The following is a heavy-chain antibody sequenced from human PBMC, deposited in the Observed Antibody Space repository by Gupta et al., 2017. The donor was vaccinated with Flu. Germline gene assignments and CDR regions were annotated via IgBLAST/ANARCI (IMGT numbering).Heavy chain of an antibody. Sequence: WVRQAPGRGLEWMGGIIPMFGTTNYAQGFQGRVSITADTATHTAYMELSSLRSEDTAVYYCARTGGDHGIYYFYMDVWGRGTTVTVSS. CDR3: ARTGGDHGIYYFYMDV. D-gene: IGHD2-21*02. J-gene: IGHJ6*03. V-gene: IGHV1-69*06. CDR2: IIPMFGTT.